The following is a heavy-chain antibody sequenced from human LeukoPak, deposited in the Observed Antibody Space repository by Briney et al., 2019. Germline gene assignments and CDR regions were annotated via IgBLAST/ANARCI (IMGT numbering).Heavy chain of an antibody. D-gene: IGHD3-10*01. J-gene: IGHJ5*02. CDR1: GGSISSGGYS. CDR3: ARGAITITMVRGVIVNWFDA. Sequence: SQTLSLTCAVSGGSISSGGYSWSWIRQPPGKGLEWIGYIYHSGSTYYNPSLKSRVTISVDRSKNQFSLKLSSVTAADTAVYYCARGAITITMVRGVIVNWFDAWGQGTLVTVSS. CDR2: IYHSGST. V-gene: IGHV4-30-2*01.